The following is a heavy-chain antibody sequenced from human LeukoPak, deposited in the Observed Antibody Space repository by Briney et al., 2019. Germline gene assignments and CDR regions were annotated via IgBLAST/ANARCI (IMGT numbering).Heavy chain of an antibody. Sequence: GGSLRLSCAASGFTFSSYSMNWVRRAPGKGLEWVSSISSSSSYIYYADSVKGRFTISRDNAKNSLYLQMNSLRAEDTAVYYCARERGTIQLWYYFDYWGQGTLVTVSS. V-gene: IGHV3-21*01. CDR1: GFTFSSYS. CDR3: ARERGTIQLWYYFDY. D-gene: IGHD5-18*01. J-gene: IGHJ4*02. CDR2: ISSSSSYI.